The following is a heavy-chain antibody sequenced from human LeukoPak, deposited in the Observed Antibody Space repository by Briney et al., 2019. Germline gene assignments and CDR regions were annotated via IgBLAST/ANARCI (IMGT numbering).Heavy chain of an antibody. CDR1: GXTFSSYW. V-gene: IGHV3-7*04. J-gene: IGHJ4*02. CDR2: IKQDGSEK. Sequence: PGGSLRLSCAASGXTFSSYWMSWVRQAPGKGLEWVANIKQDGSEKYYADSVKGRFTISRDNAKNLLYLQMNGLRAEDTAVYYCARYDYGGNYDYWGQGTLVTVSS. D-gene: IGHD4-23*01. CDR3: ARYDYGGNYDY.